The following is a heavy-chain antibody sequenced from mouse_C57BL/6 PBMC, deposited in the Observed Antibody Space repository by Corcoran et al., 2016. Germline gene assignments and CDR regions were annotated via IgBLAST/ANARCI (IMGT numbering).Heavy chain of an antibody. CDR3: ARRWLLRGDYFDY. Sequence: EVQLQQSGTELVKPGASVKISCKASGYTFTDYYMNCVKQSHGKSLEWIGDINPNNGGTSYNQKFKGKATLTVDKSSSTAYMELRSLTSEDSAVYYCARRWLLRGDYFDYWGKGTTLTVSS. J-gene: IGHJ2*01. CDR1: GYTFTDYY. D-gene: IGHD2-3*01. CDR2: INPNNGGT. V-gene: IGHV1-26*01.